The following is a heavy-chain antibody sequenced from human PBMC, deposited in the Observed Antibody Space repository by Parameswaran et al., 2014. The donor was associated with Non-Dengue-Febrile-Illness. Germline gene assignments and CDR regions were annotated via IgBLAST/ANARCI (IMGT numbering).Heavy chain of an antibody. CDR2: ISSSSSTI. J-gene: IGHJ4*02. D-gene: IGHD5-18*01. Sequence: WIRQPPGTGLEWVSYISSSSSTIYYADSVKGRFTISRDNAKNSLYLQMNSLRAEDTAVYYCARVSARFPMEVDTAMSDYWGQGILVTVSS. V-gene: IGHV3-48*01. CDR3: ARVSARFPMEVDTAMSDY.